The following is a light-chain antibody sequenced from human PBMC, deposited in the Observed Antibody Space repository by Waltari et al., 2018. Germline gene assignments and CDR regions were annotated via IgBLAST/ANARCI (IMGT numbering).Light chain of an antibody. V-gene: IGKV1-39*01. CDR3: QQSYSVLPS. CDR1: QNISTY. Sequence: DIQLTQSPSSLSASVGARVTLTCRASQNISTYLHWYRQNVGKAPDLLISSTSRVHSGVPSRFSGSGSGTEFTLTVSSLQPDDFATYFCQQSYSVLPSFGGGTKVEIK. J-gene: IGKJ4*01. CDR2: STS.